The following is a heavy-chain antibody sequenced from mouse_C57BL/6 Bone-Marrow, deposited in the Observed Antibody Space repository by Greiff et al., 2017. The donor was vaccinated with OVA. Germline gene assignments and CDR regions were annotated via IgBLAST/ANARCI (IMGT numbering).Heavy chain of an antibody. CDR3: ARSHYYGSSSWFAY. Sequence: DVQLVESGGGLVQPGGSLSLSCAASGFTFTDYYMSWVRQPPGKALEWLGFIRNKANGYTTEYSASVKGRFTISRDNSQSILYLQMNALRAEDSATYYCARSHYYGSSSWFAYWGQGTLVTVSA. V-gene: IGHV7-3*01. J-gene: IGHJ3*01. CDR1: GFTFTDYY. CDR2: IRNKANGYTT. D-gene: IGHD1-1*01.